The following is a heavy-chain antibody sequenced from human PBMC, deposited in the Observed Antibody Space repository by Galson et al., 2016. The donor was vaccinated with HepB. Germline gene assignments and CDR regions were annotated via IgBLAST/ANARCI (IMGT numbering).Heavy chain of an antibody. CDR1: GFTFSGYN. Sequence: SLRLSCAASGFTFSGYNINWVRQAPGKGLEWVSSISSRGNNRYYGDSVKGRFTISRDNARNSLSLQMNSLRADATAVYYCTRDSIWSAAPRADYNYYYGMDVWGQGTTVTVSS. CDR2: ISSRGNNR. D-gene: IGHD6-6*01. J-gene: IGHJ6*02. CDR3: TRDSIWSAAPRADYNYYYGMDV. V-gene: IGHV3-21*01.